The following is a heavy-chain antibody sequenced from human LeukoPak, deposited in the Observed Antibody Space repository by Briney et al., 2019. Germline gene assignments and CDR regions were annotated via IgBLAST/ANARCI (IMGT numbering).Heavy chain of an antibody. CDR2: INHSGST. J-gene: IGHJ5*02. CDR1: GGSFSGYY. CDR3: ARQGTGTSRSWYWNNWFDP. V-gene: IGHV4-34*01. Sequence: PSETLSLTCAVYGGSFSGYYWSWIRQPPGKGLEWIGEINHSGSTNYNPSLKSRVTISVDTSKNQFSLKLSSVTAADTAVYYCARQGTGTSRSWYWNNWFDPWGQGTLVTVSS. D-gene: IGHD6-13*01.